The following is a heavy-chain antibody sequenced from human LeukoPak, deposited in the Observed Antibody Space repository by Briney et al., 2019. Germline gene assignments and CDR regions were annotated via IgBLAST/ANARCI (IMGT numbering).Heavy chain of an antibody. D-gene: IGHD3-10*01. J-gene: IGHJ5*02. CDR2: INHSGST. Sequence: SETLSLTCAVYGGSFSGYYWSWIRQPPGKGLEWIGEINHSGSTNYNPSLKSRVTMSVDTSKNQFSLKLRSVTAADTAVYYCARLVRGVDYNWFDPWGQGTLVTVSS. CDR1: GGSFSGYY. V-gene: IGHV4-34*01. CDR3: ARLVRGVDYNWFDP.